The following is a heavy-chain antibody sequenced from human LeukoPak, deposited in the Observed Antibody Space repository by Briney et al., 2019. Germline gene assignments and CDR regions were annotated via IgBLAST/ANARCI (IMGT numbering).Heavy chain of an antibody. CDR3: ARARAGDTAPDY. V-gene: IGHV3-74*01. CDR1: GFTFSSYW. J-gene: IGHJ4*02. CDR2: INSDGSST. Sequence: GSLRLSCAASGFTFSSYWMHWVRQAPGKGLVWVSRINSDGSSTSYADSVKGRFTISRDNAKNTLYLQMNSLRAEDTAVYYCARARAGDTAPDYWGQGTLVTVSS. D-gene: IGHD5-18*01.